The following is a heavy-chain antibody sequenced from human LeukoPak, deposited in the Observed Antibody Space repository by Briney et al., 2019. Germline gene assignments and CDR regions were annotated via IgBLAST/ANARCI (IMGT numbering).Heavy chain of an antibody. J-gene: IGHJ4*02. V-gene: IGHV3-21*01. Sequence: PGGSLRLSCAASGFPFSRYSMNWVPQAPGKGLEWVSSISSSRSYIYYADSVKGRYTISRDNAKNSLYLQMNSLRAEDTAVYYCARVLQSQLVDGFGYWGQGTLVTVSS. CDR2: ISSSRSYI. CDR1: GFPFSRYS. D-gene: IGHD6-6*01. CDR3: ARVLQSQLVDGFGY.